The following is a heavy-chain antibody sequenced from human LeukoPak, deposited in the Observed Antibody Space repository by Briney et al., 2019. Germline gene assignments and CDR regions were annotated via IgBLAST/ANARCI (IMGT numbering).Heavy chain of an antibody. CDR1: GFTFSSYT. J-gene: IGHJ4*02. CDR3: ARNRHYYDSSGYFNY. D-gene: IGHD3-22*01. CDR2: ISGSGDT. V-gene: IGHV3-23*01. Sequence: HSGGSLRLSCAASGFTFSSYTMGWVRQAPGKGLEWVSAISGSGDTYYADSVKGRFTISRDNSKNTLYLQMNSLRAEDTAVYYCARNRHYYDSSGYFNYWGQGTLVTVSS.